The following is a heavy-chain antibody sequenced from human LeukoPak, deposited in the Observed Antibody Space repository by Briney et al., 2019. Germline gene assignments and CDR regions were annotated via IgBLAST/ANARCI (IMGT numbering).Heavy chain of an antibody. CDR1: GYTFTTYD. J-gene: IGHJ5*02. D-gene: IGHD3-22*01. V-gene: IGHV1-8*01. CDR3: ARVPDYYDSSIYLSWFDP. Sequence: ASVKVSCKASGYTFTTYDINWVRQATGQGLEWMGWMNPNSGNTGYAQKFQGRVTMTRNTSISTAYMELSSLRSDDTAVYYCARVPDYYDSSIYLSWFDPWGQGTLVTVSS. CDR2: MNPNSGNT.